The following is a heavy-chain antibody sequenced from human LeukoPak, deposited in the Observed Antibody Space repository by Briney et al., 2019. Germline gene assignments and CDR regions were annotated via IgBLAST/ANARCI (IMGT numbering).Heavy chain of an antibody. J-gene: IGHJ4*02. Sequence: GRSLRLSCAASGFTFSSYGMHWVRQAPGKGLEWVAVIWYDGSNKYYADSVKGRFTISRDNSKNTLYLQTNSLRAEDTAVYYCARDRENYYDSSGYYPLGYWGQGTLVTVSS. CDR1: GFTFSSYG. V-gene: IGHV3-33*01. CDR2: IWYDGSNK. D-gene: IGHD3-22*01. CDR3: ARDRENYYDSSGYYPLGY.